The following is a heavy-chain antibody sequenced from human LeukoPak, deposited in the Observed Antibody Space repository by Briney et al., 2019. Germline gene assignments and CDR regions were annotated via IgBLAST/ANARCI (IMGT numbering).Heavy chain of an antibody. CDR3: ATDSQSPGVSLNYYYGMDV. CDR1: GYTLTELS. J-gene: IGHJ6*02. D-gene: IGHD3-16*02. V-gene: IGHV1-24*01. Sequence: ASVKVSCKVSGYTLTELSMHWVRQAPGKGLDWMGGFDPEDGETIYAQKFQGRVTMTEDTSTDTAYMELSSLRSEDTAVYYCATDSQSPGVSLNYYYGMDVWGQGTTVTVSS. CDR2: FDPEDGET.